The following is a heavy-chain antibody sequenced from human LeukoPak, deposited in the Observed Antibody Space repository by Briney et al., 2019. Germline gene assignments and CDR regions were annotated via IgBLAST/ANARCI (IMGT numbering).Heavy chain of an antibody. V-gene: IGHV4-59*01. CDR1: GGSISSYY. Sequence: ASETLSLICTVSGGSISSYYWSWIRQPPGKGLEWIGYIYYSGSTNYNPSLKSRVTISVDTSKNQFSLKLTSVTAADTAVYYCARDGGLRSWSYGMDVWGQGTTVTVSS. D-gene: IGHD4-17*01. CDR3: ARDGGLRSWSYGMDV. J-gene: IGHJ6*02. CDR2: IYYSGST.